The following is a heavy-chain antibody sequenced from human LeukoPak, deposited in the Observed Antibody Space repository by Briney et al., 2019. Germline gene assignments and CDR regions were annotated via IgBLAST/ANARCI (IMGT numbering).Heavy chain of an antibody. Sequence: SETLSLTCTVSGGSISSYYWSWIRQPPGKGLEWIGYIYSSGSTNYNPSLKSRVTISVDTSKNQFSLKLSSVTAADTAVYYCARQYSSSTSFVPWGQGTLVTVSS. V-gene: IGHV4-59*08. J-gene: IGHJ5*02. CDR1: GGSISSYY. CDR3: ARQYSSSTSFVP. CDR2: IYSSGST. D-gene: IGHD6-13*01.